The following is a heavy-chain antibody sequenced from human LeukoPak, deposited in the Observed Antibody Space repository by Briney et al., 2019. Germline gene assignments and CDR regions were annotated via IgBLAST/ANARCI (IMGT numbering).Heavy chain of an antibody. CDR1: GFTFSSYS. CDR2: IKYDASST. Sequence: GGSLRLSCAASGFTFSSYSMNWVRQAPGKGLVRVSRIKYDASSTSYADSVKGRFTISRGNAKNTLYLQMNSLRAEDTAVYYCARGATYAYYQDYWGQGTLVTVSS. V-gene: IGHV3-74*01. D-gene: IGHD1-26*01. CDR3: ARGATYAYYQDY. J-gene: IGHJ4*02.